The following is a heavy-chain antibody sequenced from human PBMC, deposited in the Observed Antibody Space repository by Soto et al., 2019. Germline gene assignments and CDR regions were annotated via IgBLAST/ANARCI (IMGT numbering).Heavy chain of an antibody. CDR1: GYTFTSYG. CDR3: VRRHVSATGIDWFDP. D-gene: IGHD6-13*01. CDR2: INAANGDT. J-gene: IGHJ5*02. Sequence: ASVKVSCKASGYTFTSYGIHWVRQAPGQRLEWMGWINAANGDTKYSPKFQGRVTITRDTSASTAYMELSSLRSEDTAVYYCVRRHVSATGIDWFDPWGQGTRVTVSS. V-gene: IGHV1-3*01.